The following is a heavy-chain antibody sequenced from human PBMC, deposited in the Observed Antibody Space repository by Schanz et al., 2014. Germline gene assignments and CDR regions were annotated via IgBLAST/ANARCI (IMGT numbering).Heavy chain of an antibody. J-gene: IGHJ6*02. V-gene: IGHV3-30-3*01. CDR1: GFKFSIYA. CDR2: ISYDGRTE. CDR3: ARPLGPNYYYYGLDV. Sequence: QVQLVDSGGGVVQPGRSLRLSCAASGFKFSIYAMHWVRQAPGKGLEWVAVISYDGRTEYYADSVKGRFTIYRDNAKNTLYLQMNSLRAEDTAVYYCARPLGPNYYYYGLDVWGQGTTVTVSS.